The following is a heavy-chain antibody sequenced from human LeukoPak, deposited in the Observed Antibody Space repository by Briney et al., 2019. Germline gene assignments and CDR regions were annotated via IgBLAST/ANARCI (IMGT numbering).Heavy chain of an antibody. Sequence: KPGGSLRLSCAASGFTFSNAWMTWVRQAPGKGLEWVGRIKSKSDGGTTVYAAPVKGRFTISRDDSKNTVYLQMNSLQTEDTAVYYCTTRIPLPVADMGLNGSPGGLQAGYWGQGTLVTVSS. CDR1: GFTFSNAW. CDR3: TTRIPLPVADMGLNGSPGGLQAGY. CDR2: IKSKSDGGTT. J-gene: IGHJ4*02. V-gene: IGHV3-15*01. D-gene: IGHD6-19*01.